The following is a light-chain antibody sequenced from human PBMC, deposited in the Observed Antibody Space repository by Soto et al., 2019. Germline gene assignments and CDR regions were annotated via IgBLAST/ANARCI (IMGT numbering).Light chain of an antibody. Sequence: QSVLTQPPSVSGAPGQRVTISCTGSSSNIGAGYDVHWYQQRPGTAPKLLIFGNINRPSGVPDRFSGSKSGTSASLAITGLQAEDEGDYYCQSYESTLSAHYVFGTGTKLTVL. CDR3: QSYESTLSAHYV. V-gene: IGLV1-40*01. CDR1: SSNIGAGYD. CDR2: GNI. J-gene: IGLJ1*01.